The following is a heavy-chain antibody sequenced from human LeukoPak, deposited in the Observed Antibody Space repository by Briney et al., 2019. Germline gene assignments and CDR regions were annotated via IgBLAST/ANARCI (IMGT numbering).Heavy chain of an antibody. CDR3: ARGITMVRGVIIGVY. CDR1: GYTFTGYY. CDR2: INPNSGGT. J-gene: IGHJ4*02. V-gene: IGHV1-2*02. D-gene: IGHD3-10*01. Sequence: ASVKVSCKASGYTFTGYYMHWVRQAPGQGREWMGWINPNSGGTNYAQKFQGRGTMTRDTSISTAYMELSRLRSDDTAVYYCARGITMVRGVIIGVYWGQGTLVTVSS.